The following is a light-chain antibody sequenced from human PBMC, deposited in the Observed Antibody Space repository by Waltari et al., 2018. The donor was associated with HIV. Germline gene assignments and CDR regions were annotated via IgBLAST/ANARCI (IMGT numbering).Light chain of an antibody. CDR2: EVS. V-gene: IGLV2-14*01. Sequence: QSALTQPASVSGSPGQSITSSCTGTSSDVGGYNYVSWYQQHPGKAPKLMIYEVSNRPSGVSNRFSGSKSGNTASLTISGLQAEDEADYYCSSYTSSSTYWVFGGGTKLTVL. CDR3: SSYTSSSTYWV. J-gene: IGLJ3*02. CDR1: SSDVGGYNY.